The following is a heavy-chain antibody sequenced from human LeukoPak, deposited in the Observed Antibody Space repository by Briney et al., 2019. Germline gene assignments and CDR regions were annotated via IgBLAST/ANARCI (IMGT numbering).Heavy chain of an antibody. Sequence: KPSETLSLTCAVSGGSISSNSYYWGWIRQPPGKGLEWIGSIYYSGSTYYNPSLKRRVTISVDTSKNQFSLKLSSVTAADTAVYYCARDWFSSSWFYWGQGTLVTVSS. J-gene: IGHJ4*02. D-gene: IGHD6-13*01. V-gene: IGHV4-39*02. CDR3: ARDWFSSSWFY. CDR2: IYYSGST. CDR1: GGSISSNSYY.